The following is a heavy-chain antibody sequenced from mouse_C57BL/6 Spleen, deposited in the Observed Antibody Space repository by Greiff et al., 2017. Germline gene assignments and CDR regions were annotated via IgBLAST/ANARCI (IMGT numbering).Heavy chain of an antibody. CDR2: IRHKANNHAT. J-gene: IGHJ1*03. V-gene: IGHV6-6*01. D-gene: IGHD4-1*01. CDR3: TRPGIGWYFDV. CDR1: GFTFSDAW. Sequence: DVKLQESGGGLVQPGGSMKLSCAASGFTFSDAWMDWVRQSPEQGLEWVAEIRHKANNHATYYAESVKGRFTISRDDSKSSVYLQMNSLRAEETGIYYCTRPGIGWYFDVWGTGTTVTVSS.